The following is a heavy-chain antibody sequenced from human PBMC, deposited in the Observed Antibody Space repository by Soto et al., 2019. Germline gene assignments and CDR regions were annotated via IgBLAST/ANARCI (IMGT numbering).Heavy chain of an antibody. D-gene: IGHD5-18*01. V-gene: IGHV4-34*01. CDR2: INHSGST. Sequence: LSETLSLTCGVYGGSFSGYYWTWIRQPPGKGLEWIGEINHSGSTNYNPSLKSRVTISVDTSKNQFSLSLSSVTAADTAVYYCASALRGYTYGAFDPWGQGTLVTVSS. CDR3: ASALRGYTYGAFDP. J-gene: IGHJ5*02. CDR1: GGSFSGYY.